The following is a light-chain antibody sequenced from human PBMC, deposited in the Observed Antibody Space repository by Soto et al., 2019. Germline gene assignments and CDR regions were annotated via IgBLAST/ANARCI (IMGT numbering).Light chain of an antibody. J-gene: IGLJ3*02. Sequence: QAVVTQPPSASGTPGQRVTISCSGSNSNIGSNTVDWYQQFPGTAPKLLIHSTNQRPSGVPDRFSGSKSGTSVSLAISGLQSEDEADYSCAAWDDSLNGVVFGGGTKLTVL. CDR2: STN. CDR3: AAWDDSLNGVV. V-gene: IGLV1-44*01. CDR1: NSNIGSNT.